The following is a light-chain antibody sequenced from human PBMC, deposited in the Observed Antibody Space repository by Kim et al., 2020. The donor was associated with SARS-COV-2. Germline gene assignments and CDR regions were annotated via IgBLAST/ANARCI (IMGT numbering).Light chain of an antibody. CDR2: DAS. CDR3: QQYEKFLLS. J-gene: IGKJ4*01. V-gene: IGKV1-33*01. Sequence: DIQMTQSPSSLSASVGDRVTITCRASQDIGTYVNWYQQKPGKAPELLIHDASNLKTGVPSRFSGSGSGTDFTFSISNLQPEDVATHYCQQYEKFLLSFGGGTKLEI. CDR1: QDIGTY.